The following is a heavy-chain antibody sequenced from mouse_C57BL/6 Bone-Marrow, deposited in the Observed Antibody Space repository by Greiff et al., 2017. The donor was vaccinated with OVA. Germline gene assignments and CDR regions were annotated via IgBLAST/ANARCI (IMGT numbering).Heavy chain of an antibody. CDR2: IYPGSGST. V-gene: IGHV1-55*01. CDR1: GYTFTSYW. J-gene: IGHJ4*01. D-gene: IGHD1-1*01. Sequence: QVQLQQPGAELVKPGASVKMSCKASGYTFTSYWITWVKQRPGQGLEWIGVIYPGSGSTNYNEKFKSKATLTVDTSSSTAYMQLSSLTPEDSAVYYCARRFPYGSSYAMDYWGQGTSVTVSS. CDR3: ARRFPYGSSYAMDY.